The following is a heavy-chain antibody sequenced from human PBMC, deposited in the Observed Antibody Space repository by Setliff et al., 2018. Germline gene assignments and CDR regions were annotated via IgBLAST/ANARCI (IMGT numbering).Heavy chain of an antibody. J-gene: IGHJ3*01. CDR1: GYIFTNYW. CDR2: IYPGDSDT. D-gene: IGHD2-2*01. Sequence: PGESLKISCKASGYIFTNYWIGWVRQMPWKGLEWMGVIYPGDSDTRYSPSFQGQVTISADKSINTAYLQWSSLKASDTAIYYCTRHEDRNKCTSSSCYRENDAFDVWGQGAMVTVSS. CDR3: TRHEDRNKCTSSSCYRENDAFDV. V-gene: IGHV5-51*01.